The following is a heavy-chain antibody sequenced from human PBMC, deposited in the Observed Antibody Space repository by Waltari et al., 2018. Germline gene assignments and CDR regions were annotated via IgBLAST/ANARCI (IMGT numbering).Heavy chain of an antibody. CDR3: ASGSGWTSTY. CDR1: GFTFRGYW. CDR2: IKQDGSET. V-gene: IGHV3-7*01. D-gene: IGHD6-19*01. Sequence: EVRLVESGGDLVHPGGALSVSGDGPGFTFRGYWMNWVRQAPGKGLEWVANIKQDGSETFYVNSVKGRFTISRDNAKNSLYLQMNSLRVEDTAVYYCASGSGWTSTYWGQGTLVTVSS. J-gene: IGHJ4*02.